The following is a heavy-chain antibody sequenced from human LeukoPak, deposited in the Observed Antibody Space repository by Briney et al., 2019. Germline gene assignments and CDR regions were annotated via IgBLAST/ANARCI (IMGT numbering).Heavy chain of an antibody. CDR1: GFTFSSYA. V-gene: IGHV3-64D*06. J-gene: IGHJ3*02. D-gene: IGHD6-25*01. Sequence: GGSLRLSCAASGFTFSSYAMHWVRQAPGKGLECVSVISYDGGSTYYADSVKGRFTISRDNYKNTLYLQMSSLRAEDTAVYYCVRSAATSYDAFDIWGQGTMVTVSS. CDR3: VRSAATSYDAFDI. CDR2: ISYDGGST.